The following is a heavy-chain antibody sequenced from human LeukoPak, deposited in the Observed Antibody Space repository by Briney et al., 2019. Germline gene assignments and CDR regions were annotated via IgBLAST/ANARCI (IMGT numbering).Heavy chain of an antibody. Sequence: ASVKVSCKASGYVFTGYYMHWVRQAPGQGLEWMGWINPNSGGTKYAQKFQGRVTMTRDTSISTAYMELSSLRSEDTAVYYCAREGLGGDDAFDIWGQGTMVTVSS. J-gene: IGHJ3*02. CDR3: AREGLGGDDAFDI. V-gene: IGHV1-2*02. D-gene: IGHD3-16*01. CDR1: GYVFTGYY. CDR2: INPNSGGT.